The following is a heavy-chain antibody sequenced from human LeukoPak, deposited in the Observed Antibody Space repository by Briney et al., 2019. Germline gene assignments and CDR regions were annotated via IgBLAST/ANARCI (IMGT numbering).Heavy chain of an antibody. V-gene: IGHV3-23*01. D-gene: IGHD3-3*01. CDR3: AKDFAPYDFWSGPDY. CDR2: ISSSGGNT. CDR1: GFTFSSYA. J-gene: IGHJ4*02. Sequence: GGSLLLSCAAYGFTFSSYAMGWVRQAPGKGLELVSAISSSGGNTYHAGAVKSRFTITRDDYKNTLYLQMNSLSAEYTAVYYCAKDFAPYDFWSGPDYRGQGTLVTVSS.